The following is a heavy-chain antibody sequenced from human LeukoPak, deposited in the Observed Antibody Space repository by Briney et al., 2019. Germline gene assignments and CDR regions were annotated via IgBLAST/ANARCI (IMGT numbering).Heavy chain of an antibody. CDR1: GYTFTGYY. CDR3: ARDLPKDYYDSSGPEGDFDY. CDR2: INPSGGST. V-gene: IGHV1-46*01. D-gene: IGHD3-22*01. J-gene: IGHJ4*02. Sequence: AASVKVSCKASGYTFTGYYMHWVRQAPGQGLEWMGIINPSGGSTSYAQKFQGRVTMTRDTSTSTVYMELSSLRSEDTAVYYCARDLPKDYYDSSGPEGDFDYWGQGTLVTVSS.